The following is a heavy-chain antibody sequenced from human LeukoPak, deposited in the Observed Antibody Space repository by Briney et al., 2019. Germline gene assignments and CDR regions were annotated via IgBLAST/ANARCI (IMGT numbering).Heavy chain of an antibody. V-gene: IGHV3-23*01. Sequence: PGGSLRLSRAASGFTFSKYAMTWVRQAPGKGLDWVSTISGGGESTYYADSVKGRFTISRDNSKSTLYLQMNVLRAEDTAVYYCAKGGHYSPFDYWSQGTLVTVSS. CDR1: GFTFSKYA. D-gene: IGHD2-15*01. J-gene: IGHJ4*02. CDR2: ISGGGEST. CDR3: AKGGHYSPFDY.